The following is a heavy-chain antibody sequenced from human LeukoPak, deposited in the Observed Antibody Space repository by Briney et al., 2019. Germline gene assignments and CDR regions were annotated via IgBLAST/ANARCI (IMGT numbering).Heavy chain of an antibody. CDR2: IKSKTDGGTT. Sequence: GGSLRLSCAASGFTFSSYGMHWVRQAPGKGLEWVGRIKSKTDGGTTDYAAHVKGRFTISRDDSKNTLYLQMNSLKTEDTAVYYCTTYLFDSSGYVLSDYWGQGTLVTVSS. V-gene: IGHV3-15*01. CDR1: GFTFSSYG. J-gene: IGHJ4*02. CDR3: TTYLFDSSGYVLSDY. D-gene: IGHD3-22*01.